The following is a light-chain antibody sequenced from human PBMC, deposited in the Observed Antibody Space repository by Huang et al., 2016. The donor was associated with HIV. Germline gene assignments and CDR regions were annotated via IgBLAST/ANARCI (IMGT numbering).Light chain of an antibody. CDR3: QQYSTSSYT. Sequence: IVLPQSPATLSLSPGERATLTCGARQSVRNNYLAWYQQKPGRAPRLLIYDAHVRATGIPDRFSGSGSGTDFTLTISRLEPEDFAMYYCQQYSTSSYTFGQGTKVDI. CDR2: DAH. J-gene: IGKJ2*01. CDR1: QSVRNNY. V-gene: IGKV3D-20*01.